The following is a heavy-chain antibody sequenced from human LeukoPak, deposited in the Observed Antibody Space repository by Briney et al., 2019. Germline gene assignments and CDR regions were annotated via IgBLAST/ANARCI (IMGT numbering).Heavy chain of an antibody. Sequence: GESLKISCKGSGYSFTSYWISWVRQMPGKGLEWMGRIDPSDSYTNYSPSFQGHVTISADKSISTAYLQWSSLKASDTAIYYCAKGVAARPNYSDYWGQGTLVTVSS. D-gene: IGHD6-6*01. V-gene: IGHV5-10-1*01. J-gene: IGHJ4*02. CDR3: AKGVAARPNYSDY. CDR1: GYSFTSYW. CDR2: IDPSDSYT.